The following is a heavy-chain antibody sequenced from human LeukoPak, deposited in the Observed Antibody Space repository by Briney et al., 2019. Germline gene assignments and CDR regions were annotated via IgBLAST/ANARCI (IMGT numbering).Heavy chain of an antibody. V-gene: IGHV1-46*01. Sequence: ASVKVSCKASGYTFTSYYMHRVRQAPGQGLEWMGMINPSGGSTSYAQKFQGRVTMTTDTSTSTAYMELRSLRSDDTAVYYCASGSMVTLDYWGQGTLVTVSS. CDR1: GYTFTSYY. D-gene: IGHD5-18*01. CDR2: INPSGGST. J-gene: IGHJ4*02. CDR3: ASGSMVTLDY.